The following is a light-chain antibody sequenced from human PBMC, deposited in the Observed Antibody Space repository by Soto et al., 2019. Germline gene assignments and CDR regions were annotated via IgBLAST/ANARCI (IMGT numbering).Light chain of an antibody. J-gene: IGKJ1*01. CDR1: ESVSTN. CDR3: QQYSIWRT. V-gene: IGKV3-15*01. CDR2: GAS. Sequence: ESVLTQSPGTLSLSPGERSTLSCRASESVSTNLAWYKQKAGQAPXXLIYGASTRATGIPARLSGSGSGTEFTLTISGLQSEDFAVYYCQQYSIWRTFGQGTKVDIK.